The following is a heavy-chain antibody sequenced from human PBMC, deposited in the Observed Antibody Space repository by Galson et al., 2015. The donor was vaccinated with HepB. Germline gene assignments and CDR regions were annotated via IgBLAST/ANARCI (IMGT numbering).Heavy chain of an antibody. V-gene: IGHV1-69*10. D-gene: IGHD5-18*01. CDR3: AREGPGIQLWLRLDY. Sequence: SVKVSCKASGGTFSSYAISWVRQAPGQGLEWMGGIIPILGIANYAQKFQGRVTITADKSTSTAYMELSSLRSEDTAVYYCAREGPGIQLWLRLDYWGQGTLVTVSS. CDR2: IIPILGIA. CDR1: GGTFSSYA. J-gene: IGHJ4*02.